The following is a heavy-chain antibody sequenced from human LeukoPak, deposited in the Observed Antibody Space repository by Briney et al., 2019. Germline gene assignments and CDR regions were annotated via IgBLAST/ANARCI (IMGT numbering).Heavy chain of an antibody. D-gene: IGHD3-3*01. V-gene: IGHV3-7*01. Sequence: PGGSLRLSCTASGFTFNDYWMIWVRQTPGKGLEWLANINEDGSAKNYVDSVKGRFTISRDNAVNSLYLQMNSLRAEDTAMYYCARDSRMNYYASWGRGTLVTVSS. CDR1: GFTFNDYW. J-gene: IGHJ5*02. CDR3: ARDSRMNYYAS. CDR2: INEDGSAK.